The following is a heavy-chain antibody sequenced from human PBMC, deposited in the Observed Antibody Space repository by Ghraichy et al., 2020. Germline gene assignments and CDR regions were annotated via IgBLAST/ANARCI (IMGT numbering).Heavy chain of an antibody. J-gene: IGHJ3*02. Sequence: ASVKVSCKASGYTFTGYYMHWVRQAPGQGLEWMGWINPNSGGTNYAQKFQGRVTMTRDTSISTAYMELSRLRSDDTAVYYCARESTYYYDSSGQSDAFDIWGQGTMVTVSS. CDR2: INPNSGGT. D-gene: IGHD3-22*01. CDR1: GYTFTGYY. V-gene: IGHV1-2*02. CDR3: ARESTYYYDSSGQSDAFDI.